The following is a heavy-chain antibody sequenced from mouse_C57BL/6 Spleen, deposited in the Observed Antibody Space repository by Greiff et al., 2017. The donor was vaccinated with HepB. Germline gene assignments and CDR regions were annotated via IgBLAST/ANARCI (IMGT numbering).Heavy chain of an antibody. CDR2: INPNNGGT. Sequence: EVKLQESGPELVKPGASVKIPCKASGYTFTDYNMDWVKQSHGKSLEWIGDINPNNGGTIYNQKFKGKATLTVDKSSSTAYMELRSLTSEDTAVYYCARRAYYYGSSYDWYFDVWGTGTTVTVSS. V-gene: IGHV1-18*01. J-gene: IGHJ1*03. CDR1: GYTFTDYN. CDR3: ARRAYYYGSSYDWYFDV. D-gene: IGHD1-1*01.